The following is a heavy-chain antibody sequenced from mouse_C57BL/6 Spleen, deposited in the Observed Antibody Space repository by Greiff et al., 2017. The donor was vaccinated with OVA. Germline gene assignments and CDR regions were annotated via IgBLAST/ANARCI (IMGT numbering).Heavy chain of an antibody. D-gene: IGHD2-3*01. CDR2: INPGSGGT. Sequence: VQLQQSGAELVRPGTSVKVSCKASGYAFTNYLIEWVKQRPGQGLEWIGVINPGSGGTNYNEKFKGKATLTADKSSSTAYMQLSSLTSEDSAVYFCARSEWLLYYFDYWGQGTTLTVSS. CDR1: GYAFTNYL. V-gene: IGHV1-54*01. J-gene: IGHJ2*01. CDR3: ARSEWLLYYFDY.